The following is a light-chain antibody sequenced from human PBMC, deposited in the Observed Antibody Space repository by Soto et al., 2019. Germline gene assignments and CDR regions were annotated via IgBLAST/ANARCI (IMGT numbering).Light chain of an antibody. CDR2: GAS. V-gene: IGKV3-20*01. Sequence: EIVLTQSPGTLSLSPGERATLSCRASQSVSSSYLVWYQQKPGQAPRLLIYGASSRATGIPDRFSGSGSGTDFPLTISRLEPEDFAVYYCQQYGSSLYTFGQGTKLEIK. CDR1: QSVSSSY. CDR3: QQYGSSLYT. J-gene: IGKJ2*01.